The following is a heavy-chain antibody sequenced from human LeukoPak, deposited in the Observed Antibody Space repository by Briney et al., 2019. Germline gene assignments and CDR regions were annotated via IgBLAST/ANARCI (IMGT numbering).Heavy chain of an antibody. D-gene: IGHD6-13*01. CDR3: ARGPRIAAAGRMGNWFDP. V-gene: IGHV3-7*01. J-gene: IGHJ5*02. Sequence: SGGSLRLSCAACGFTFSSYWMSWVRQAPGKGLEWVANIKQDGSEKYYVDSVKGRFTISRDNAKNSLYLQMNSLRAEDTAVYYCARGPRIAAAGRMGNWFDPWGQGTLVTVSS. CDR2: IKQDGSEK. CDR1: GFTFSSYW.